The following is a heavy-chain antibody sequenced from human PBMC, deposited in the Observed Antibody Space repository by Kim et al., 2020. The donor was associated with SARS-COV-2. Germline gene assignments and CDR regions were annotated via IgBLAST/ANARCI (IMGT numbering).Heavy chain of an antibody. Sequence: SETLSLTCTVSGVSISDFYWSWIRQPPGKGLEWIGYIYYSGSTNYDPSPKSQVTISVDTSKNQFSLTLSSVNAADTAVYYCARRKGYNWNDNPGGFDYWGQGTRVPVSS. CDR1: GVSISDFY. CDR2: IYYSGST. CDR3: ARRKGYNWNDNPGGFDY. V-gene: IGHV4-59*01. D-gene: IGHD1-20*01. J-gene: IGHJ4*02.